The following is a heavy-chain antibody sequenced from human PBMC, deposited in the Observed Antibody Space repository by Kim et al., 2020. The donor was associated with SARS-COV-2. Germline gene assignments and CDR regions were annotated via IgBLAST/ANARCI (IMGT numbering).Heavy chain of an antibody. Sequence: SETLSLTCTVSGGSVSSGSYYWSWIRQPPGKGLEWIGYIYYSGSTNYNPSLKSRVTISVDTSKNQFSLKLSSVTAADTAVYYCAKYSSSWYYFDYWGQGTLVIVSS. V-gene: IGHV4-61*01. CDR2: IYYSGST. CDR1: GGSVSSGSYY. CDR3: AKYSSSWYYFDY. D-gene: IGHD6-13*01. J-gene: IGHJ4*02.